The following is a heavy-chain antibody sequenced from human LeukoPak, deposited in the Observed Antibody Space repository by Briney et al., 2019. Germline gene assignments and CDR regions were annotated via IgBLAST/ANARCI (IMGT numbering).Heavy chain of an antibody. CDR1: GGSISSYS. D-gene: IGHD3-22*01. Sequence: SETLSLTCTVSGGSISSYSWSWIRQPPGKGLEWIGYIYYSGSTTYNPSLKSRVTISVDTSKNQFSLKLSSVTAADTAVYYCARDGSSGYQVFDYWGQGTLVTVSS. CDR3: ARDGSSGYQVFDY. CDR2: IYYSGST. V-gene: IGHV4-59*01. J-gene: IGHJ4*02.